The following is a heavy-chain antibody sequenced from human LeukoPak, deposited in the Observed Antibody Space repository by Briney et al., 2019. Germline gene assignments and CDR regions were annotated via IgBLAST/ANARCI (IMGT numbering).Heavy chain of an antibody. D-gene: IGHD2-21*02. V-gene: IGHV4-34*01. CDR2: INHSGST. Sequence: SETLSLTCAVYGGSFSGYYWSWIRQPPGKGLEWIGEINHSGSTNYNPSLKSRVTISVDTSKNQFSLKLSSVTAADTAVYYCARGSGGNSGQETSFDYWGQGTLVTVSS. CDR1: GGSFSGYY. J-gene: IGHJ4*02. CDR3: ARGSGGNSGQETSFDY.